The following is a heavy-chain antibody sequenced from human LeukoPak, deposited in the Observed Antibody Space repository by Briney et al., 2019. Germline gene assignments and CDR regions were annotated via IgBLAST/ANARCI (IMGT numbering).Heavy chain of an antibody. V-gene: IGHV6-1*01. CDR2: TYYRSMWYN. D-gene: IGHD2-15*01. CDR1: GDSVSSNSAA. J-gene: IGHJ6*02. Sequence: SQTLSLTCVISGDSVSSNSAAWNWIRQYPSRGLEWLGRTYYRSMWYNDYAASVKSRITINPDTSKNQFSLQLNSVTPEDTAVYYCARDRVRVADVWGQGTTVTVSS. CDR3: ARDRVRVADV.